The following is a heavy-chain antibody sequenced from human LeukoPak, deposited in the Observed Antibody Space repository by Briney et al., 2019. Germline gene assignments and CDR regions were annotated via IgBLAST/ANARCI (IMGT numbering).Heavy chain of an antibody. V-gene: IGHV3-48*03. CDR2: ISSSGSTI. CDR1: GFTFSSYG. Sequence: GGSLRLSCAASGFTFSSYGMNWVRQAPGKGLEWVSYISSSGSTIYYAGSAKGRFTISRDNAKNSLYLQMNSLRAEDTAVYYCAELGITMIGGVWGKGTTVTISS. CDR3: AELGITMIGGV. J-gene: IGHJ6*04. D-gene: IGHD3-10*02.